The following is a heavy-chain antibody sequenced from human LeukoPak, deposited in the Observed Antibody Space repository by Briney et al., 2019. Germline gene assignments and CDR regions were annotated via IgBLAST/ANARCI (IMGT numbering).Heavy chain of an antibody. CDR2: INSDGSST. CDR3: ARRITGALEY. Sequence: GGSLRVSCAASGFTFSGFSMHWVRQAPGKGPVWVSRINSDGSSTNYADSVKGRFTISRDNAKNTLYLQMNSLRAEDTAVYFCARRITGALEYWGQGTLVTVSS. D-gene: IGHD2-15*01. V-gene: IGHV3-74*01. CDR1: GFTFSGFS. J-gene: IGHJ4*02.